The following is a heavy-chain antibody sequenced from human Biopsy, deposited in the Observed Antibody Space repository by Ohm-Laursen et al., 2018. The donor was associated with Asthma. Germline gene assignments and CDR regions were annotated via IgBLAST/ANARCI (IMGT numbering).Heavy chain of an antibody. Sequence: ASVKVSCKASGYTFISYAIHWVRQAPGQRLEWMGWINAGNGNTKYSQKFQGRVTITRDTSASTAYMELSSLRSEDTAVYYCARTYYDFLTGQVNDIFAIWGQGTMVTVSS. J-gene: IGHJ3*02. CDR3: ARTYYDFLTGQVNDIFAI. V-gene: IGHV1-3*01. D-gene: IGHD3-9*01. CDR2: INAGNGNT. CDR1: GYTFISYA.